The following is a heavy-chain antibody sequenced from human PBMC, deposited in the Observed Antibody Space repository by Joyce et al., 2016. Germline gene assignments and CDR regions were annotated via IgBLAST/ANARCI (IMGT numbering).Heavy chain of an antibody. CDR3: ATVAVAGPYVRWFDP. V-gene: IGHV4-59*03. Sequence: QVQLQESGPGLVKSSETLSLTCIVSGVSISRYYCVWVRQVPGKGLEWIGYISNTRSTNYNPSLKSRGTMSVDTSKNQFSLKVTSMTAADTAVYYCATVAVAGPYVRWFDPWGQGTLVTVSS. CDR2: ISNTRST. CDR1: GVSISRYY. J-gene: IGHJ5*02. D-gene: IGHD6-19*01.